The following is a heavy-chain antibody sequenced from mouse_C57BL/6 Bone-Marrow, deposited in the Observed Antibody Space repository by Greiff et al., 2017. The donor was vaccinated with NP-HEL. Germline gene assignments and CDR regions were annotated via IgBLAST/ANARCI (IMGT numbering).Heavy chain of an antibody. CDR2: IYPSNGNT. Sequence: QVQLQQSGAELARPGASVKLSCKASGYTFTSYGISWVKQRTGQGLEWIGEIYPSNGNTYYNEKFKGKATLTADKSSSTAYMALRSLTSEDSAVYFCASYGHWDAMDYWGQGTSVTVSS. V-gene: IGHV1-81*01. J-gene: IGHJ4*01. CDR3: ASYGHWDAMDY. D-gene: IGHD1-1*02. CDR1: GYTFTSYG.